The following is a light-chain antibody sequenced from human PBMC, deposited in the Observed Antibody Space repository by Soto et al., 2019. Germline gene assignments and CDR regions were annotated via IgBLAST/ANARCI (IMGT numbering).Light chain of an antibody. CDR3: QSYDRRLSGSRV. V-gene: IGLV1-40*01. CDR1: SSNIGAGYD. Sequence: QAVVTQPPSVSGAPGQRVIISCTGSSSNIGAGYDVHWYLQLPGTAPKLLIYGNNNRPSGVPDRFSGSKSGSSASLAITGLQAEDEADYYCQSYDRRLSGSRVFGGGTQLTVL. CDR2: GNN. J-gene: IGLJ3*02.